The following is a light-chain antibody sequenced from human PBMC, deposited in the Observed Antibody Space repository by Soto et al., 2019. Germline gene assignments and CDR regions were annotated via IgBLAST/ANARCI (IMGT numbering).Light chain of an antibody. Sequence: DIQMTQSPSSLSASVGDRVTITCRASQSIRNYLVWYQQKADKAPNLLLYAASSLHSGVPSRFSGSGSGTDFTLTISSLQPEDFATHYGQQTYSIPLTFGQGTKVDI. V-gene: IGKV1-39*01. CDR1: QSIRNY. J-gene: IGKJ1*01. CDR2: AAS. CDR3: QQTYSIPLT.